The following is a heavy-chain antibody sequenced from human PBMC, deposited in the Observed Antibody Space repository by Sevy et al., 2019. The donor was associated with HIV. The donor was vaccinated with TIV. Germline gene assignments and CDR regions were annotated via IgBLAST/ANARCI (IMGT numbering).Heavy chain of an antibody. D-gene: IGHD1-26*01. V-gene: IGHV3-21*04. CDR3: AKDRVSGSYYTGDFDS. CDR1: GFTFSSYS. J-gene: IGHJ4*02. CDR2: ISSSSTYT. Sequence: GGSMRLSCAASGFTFSSYSMNWVRQAPGKGPEWVSSISSSSTYTYYADSVKGRFTISRDNSKNTLYLHMDSLRAEDTAVYYCAKDRVSGSYYTGDFDSWGQGTLVTVSS.